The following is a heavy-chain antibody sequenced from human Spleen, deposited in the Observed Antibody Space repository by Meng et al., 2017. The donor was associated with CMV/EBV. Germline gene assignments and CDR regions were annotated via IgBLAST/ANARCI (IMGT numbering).Heavy chain of an antibody. CDR2: IYWDDDK. D-gene: IGHD2-15*01. J-gene: IGHJ4*02. V-gene: IGHV2-5*02. Sequence: FSLRTRGRGVGWNRQHSRKAMEWLAIIYWDDDKRYSPSLKIRLTNTKYTSKIQVVITMTNMDSVDTATYYCAHRDYCSGGTCTFDYWGQGTLVTVSS. CDR3: AHRDYCSGGTCTFDY. CDR1: FSLRTRGRG.